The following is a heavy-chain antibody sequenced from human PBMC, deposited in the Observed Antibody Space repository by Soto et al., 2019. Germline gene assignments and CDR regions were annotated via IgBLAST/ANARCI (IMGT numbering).Heavy chain of an antibody. J-gene: IGHJ4*02. CDR2: IIPILGIA. CDR1: GGTFSSYT. Sequence: SVKVSCKASGGTFSSYTISWVRQAPGQGLEWMGRIIPILGIANYAQKFQGRVTITADKSTSTAYMELSSLRSDDTAVYYCAIGGFIRGYSGYDYAYLTYWGQGTLVTVSS. V-gene: IGHV1-69*02. D-gene: IGHD5-12*01. CDR3: AIGGFIRGYSGYDYAYLTY.